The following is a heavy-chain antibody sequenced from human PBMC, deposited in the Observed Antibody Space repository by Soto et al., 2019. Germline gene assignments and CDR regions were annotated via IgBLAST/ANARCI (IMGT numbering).Heavy chain of an antibody. J-gene: IGHJ6*02. V-gene: IGHV3-30*18. CDR1: GFTFSSYG. Sequence: QVQLVESGGGGVQPGRSLRLSCAASGFTFSSYGMHWVRQAPGKGLEWVAVISYDGRNKYYADSVKGRFTISRDNSKNSLYLQMSSRRPEDTAVYYCVKDGSSGWPYYYGMDVWGQGTTVTVSS. CDR2: ISYDGRNK. D-gene: IGHD6-19*01. CDR3: VKDGSSGWPYYYGMDV.